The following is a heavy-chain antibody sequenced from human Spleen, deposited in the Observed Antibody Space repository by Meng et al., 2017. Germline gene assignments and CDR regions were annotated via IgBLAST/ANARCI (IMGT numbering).Heavy chain of an antibody. CDR3: ARDSYGVHH. D-gene: IGHD2-8*01. J-gene: IGHJ5*02. Sequence: QVQLLESGGGVVQPGGSLRLSCATSGFTFTSYAMHWVRQAPGKGLEWVAIVSHDGKSGCYADSVKGRFTISRDNAKNTLYLQMNSLRAEDTAVYYCARDSYGVHHWGQGTLVTVSS. V-gene: IGHV3-30*04. CDR2: VSHDGKSG. CDR1: GFTFTSYA.